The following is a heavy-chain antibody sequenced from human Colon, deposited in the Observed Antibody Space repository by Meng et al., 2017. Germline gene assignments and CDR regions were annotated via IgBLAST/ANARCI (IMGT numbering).Heavy chain of an antibody. CDR2: INHSGST. CDR3: ARSAYYGSGSYRGPSV. D-gene: IGHD3-10*01. V-gene: IGHV4-34*01. Sequence: SETLSLTCAVYGGSFSGYYWSWIRQPPGKGLEWIGEINHSGSTNYNPSLKSRVTISVDTSKNQFSLKLSSVTAADTAVYCCARSAYYGSGSYRGPSVWGQGTLVTVSS. CDR1: GGSFSGYY. J-gene: IGHJ4*02.